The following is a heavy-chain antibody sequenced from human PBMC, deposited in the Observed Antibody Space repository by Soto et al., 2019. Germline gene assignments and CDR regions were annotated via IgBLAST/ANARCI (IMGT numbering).Heavy chain of an antibody. CDR3: ARGRVPAAIYWFDP. CDR2: ISYDGSNK. D-gene: IGHD2-2*01. CDR1: GFTFSSYA. J-gene: IGHJ5*02. V-gene: IGHV3-30-3*01. Sequence: GVSLRLSCAASGFTFSSYAMHWVRQAPGKGLEWVAVISYDGSNKYYADSVKGRFTISRDNSKNTLYLQMNSLRAEDTAVYYCARGRVPAAIYWFDPWGQGTLVTVSS.